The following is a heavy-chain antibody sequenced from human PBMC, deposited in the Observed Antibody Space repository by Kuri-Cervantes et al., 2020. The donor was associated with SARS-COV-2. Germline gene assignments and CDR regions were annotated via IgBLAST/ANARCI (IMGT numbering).Heavy chain of an antibody. J-gene: IGHJ4*02. D-gene: IGHD3-22*01. CDR2: IYYSGST. V-gene: IGHV4-59*11. CDR3: AGGGDYYDSSGYYYYFDY. Sequence: ESLKISCTVSGGSISSHYWSWIRQPPGKGLEWIGYIYYSGSTNYNPSLKSRVTISVDTSKNQFSLKLSSVTAADTAVYYCAGGGDYYDSSGYYYYFDYWGQGTLVTVSS. CDR1: GGSISSHY.